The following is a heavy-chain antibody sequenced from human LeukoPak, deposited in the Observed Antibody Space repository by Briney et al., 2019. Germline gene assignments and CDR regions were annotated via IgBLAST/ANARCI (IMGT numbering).Heavy chain of an antibody. Sequence: ASVKVSCKASGYTFTGYYMHWVRQAPGQGLEWMGWINPNSGGTNYAQKFQGRVTMTRDTSISTAYMELSRLRADDTAVYYCARSSPPHYYYYMDVWGKGTTVTVPS. V-gene: IGHV1-2*02. CDR3: ARSSPPHYYYYMDV. CDR1: GYTFTGYY. CDR2: INPNSGGT. J-gene: IGHJ6*03.